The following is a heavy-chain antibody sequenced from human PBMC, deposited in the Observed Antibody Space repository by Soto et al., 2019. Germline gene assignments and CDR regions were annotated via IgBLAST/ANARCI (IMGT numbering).Heavy chain of an antibody. V-gene: IGHV5-10-1*01. D-gene: IGHD5-18*01. CDR2: IDPSDSYT. CDR3: SRTSMQSRGFSYGHGGMDV. J-gene: IGHJ6*02. Sequence: GESLKISCKGSGYSFTSYWISWVRQMPGKGLEWMGRIDPSDSYTNYSPSFQGHVTISADKSISTAYLQWSSLKASDTAMYYCSRTSMQSRGFSYGHGGMDVWGQGTTVTVSS. CDR1: GYSFTSYW.